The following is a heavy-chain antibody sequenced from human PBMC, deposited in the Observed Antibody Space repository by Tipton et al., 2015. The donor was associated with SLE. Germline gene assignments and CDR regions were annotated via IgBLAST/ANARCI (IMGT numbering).Heavy chain of an antibody. Sequence: TLSLTCAVSRSPISTAFYWSWIRQPPGKGLEWIAYLYTSGTTNYNPSLKSRVTIAVDTSKNQFSLKVRSVTAADTAVYYCAREGYDSFYYYYYMDVWGKGTTVTVSS. J-gene: IGHJ6*03. V-gene: IGHV4-4*08. CDR1: RSPISTAFY. D-gene: IGHD3-22*01. CDR3: AREGYDSFYYYYYMDV. CDR2: LYTSGTT.